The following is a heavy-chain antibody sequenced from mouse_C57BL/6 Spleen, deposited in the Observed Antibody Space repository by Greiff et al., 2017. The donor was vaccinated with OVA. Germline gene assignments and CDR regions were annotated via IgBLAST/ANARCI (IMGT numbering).Heavy chain of an antibody. CDR2: INPSSGYT. D-gene: IGHD1-1*01. CDR3: ARIPSFITTVDDY. Sequence: VQGVESGAELAKPGASVKLSCKASGYTFTSYWMHWVKQRPGQGLEWIGYINPSSGYTKYNQKFKDKATLTADKSSSTAYMQLSSLTYEDSAVYYCARIPSFITTVDDYWGQGTTLTVSS. V-gene: IGHV1-7*01. J-gene: IGHJ2*01. CDR1: GYTFTSYW.